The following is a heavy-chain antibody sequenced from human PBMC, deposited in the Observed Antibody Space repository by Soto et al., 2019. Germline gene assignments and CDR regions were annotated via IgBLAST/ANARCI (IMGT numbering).Heavy chain of an antibody. V-gene: IGHV3-23*01. D-gene: IGHD3-10*01. CDR2: ISGSGGST. Sequence: EVQLLESGGGLAQPGGSLRLSCAASGFTFSRYAMTWVRQAPGKGLEWVSSISGSGGSTYYADSVTGRFTISRDNSKKTLYLQMNGLRAEDTAVYYCGKGGDATRLRGVSRHFDYWGQGTLVTVSS. CDR3: GKGGDATRLRGVSRHFDY. J-gene: IGHJ4*02. CDR1: GFTFSRYA.